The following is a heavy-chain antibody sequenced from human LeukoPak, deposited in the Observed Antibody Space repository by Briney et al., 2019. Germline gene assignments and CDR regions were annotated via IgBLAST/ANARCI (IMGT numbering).Heavy chain of an antibody. D-gene: IGHD2-15*01. CDR2: IYTSGST. V-gene: IGHV4-4*07. Sequence: KPSETLSLTCTVSGGSISSYYWSWIRQPAGKGLEWIGRIYTSGSTNYNPSLKSRVTMSVDTSKNQFSLKLSSVTAADTAVYYCARDLVVVVAANQGWLDPWGQGTLVTVSS. CDR3: ARDLVVVVAANQGWLDP. J-gene: IGHJ5*02. CDR1: GGSISSYY.